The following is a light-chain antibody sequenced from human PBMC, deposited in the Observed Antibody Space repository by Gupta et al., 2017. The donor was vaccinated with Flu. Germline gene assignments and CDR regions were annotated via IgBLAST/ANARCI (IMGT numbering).Light chain of an antibody. J-gene: IGKJ4*01. Sequence: PGRPAPMACKSSQTLLQTDGMTDYNWYVQRPGLPAQLLIYEGVKRFSTVADTFNTTRSHTDYTVHISREEADDVVVYFCMQSMQRPPITFGGGTRVET. CDR2: EGV. V-gene: IGKV2D-29*01. CDR3: MQSMQRPPIT. CDR1: QTLLQTDGMTD.